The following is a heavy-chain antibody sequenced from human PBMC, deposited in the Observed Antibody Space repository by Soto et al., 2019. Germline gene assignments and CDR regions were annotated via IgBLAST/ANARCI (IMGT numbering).Heavy chain of an antibody. CDR1: GYSFTAYR. CDR3: ARDRRLTRGNTDTGGSPRPWLDP. Sequence: ASVKVSCKASGYSFTAYRIHWVRQAPGQGLEWMGWINPNSGATTYAPRFQGRVTMTRDTSSKTAYMEVSRLTSDDTALYYCARDRRLTRGNTDTGGSPRPWLDPWGKGTLVTVSS. CDR2: INPNSGAT. V-gene: IGHV1-2*02. D-gene: IGHD3-16*01. J-gene: IGHJ5*02.